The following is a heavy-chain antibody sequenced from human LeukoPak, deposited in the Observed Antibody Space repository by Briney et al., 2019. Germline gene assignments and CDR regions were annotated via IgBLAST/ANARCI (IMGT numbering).Heavy chain of an antibody. V-gene: IGHV3-23*01. CDR3: AKAGYSSGWYRGDAFDI. CDR2: ISGSGGST. CDR1: GFTFSSYA. J-gene: IGHJ3*02. Sequence: GGSLRLSCAASGFTFSSYAMSWVRQAPGKGLEWVSAISGSGGSTYYADSVKGRFIISRDNSKNTLYLQMNSLRAEDTAVYYCAKAGYSSGWYRGDAFDIWGQGTMVTVSS. D-gene: IGHD6-19*01.